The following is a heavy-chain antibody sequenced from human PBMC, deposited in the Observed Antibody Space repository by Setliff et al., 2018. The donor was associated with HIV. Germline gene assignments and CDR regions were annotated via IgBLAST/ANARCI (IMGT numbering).Heavy chain of an antibody. CDR1: GYTFTGYY. Sequence: ASVKVSCKSSGYTFTGYYMHWVRQAPGQGLQWMGRINPNIGSTNYAQNFQGRATMTRDTSISTAYMELSRLRSDDTAVFYCARVVVAATPFDYWGQGTLVTVSS. CDR2: INPNIGST. CDR3: ARVVVAATPFDY. D-gene: IGHD2-15*01. V-gene: IGHV1-2*06. J-gene: IGHJ4*02.